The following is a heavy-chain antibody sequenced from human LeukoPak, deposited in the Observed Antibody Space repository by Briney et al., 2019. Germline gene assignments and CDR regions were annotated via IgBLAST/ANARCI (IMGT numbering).Heavy chain of an antibody. J-gene: IGHJ4*02. Sequence: GGSLRLSCAASGFTFSSYSMNWVRQAPGKGLEWVSYISPSGSDMSYRDSVKGRFSISRDNAMNSLYLQMNSLRAEDTAVYYCTRDEVGATTEFDSWGQGTLVTVSS. D-gene: IGHD1-26*01. CDR1: GFTFSSYS. V-gene: IGHV3-21*05. CDR2: ISPSGSDM. CDR3: TRDEVGATTEFDS.